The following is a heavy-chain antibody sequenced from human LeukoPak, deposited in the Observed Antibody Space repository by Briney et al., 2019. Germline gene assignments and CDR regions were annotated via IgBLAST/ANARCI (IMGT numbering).Heavy chain of an antibody. Sequence: GGSLRLLCAASGFTFSSLAMRWVPQAPGRGLEWGSAISASAGSTYYADSVKGRFTISRDNYKSTLYLQMDSLRAEDTAVYYCAKVGSGWYSYSDYWGQGTQVTVSS. J-gene: IGHJ4*02. V-gene: IGHV3-23*01. CDR1: GFTFSSLA. D-gene: IGHD6-19*01. CDR3: AKVGSGWYSYSDY. CDR2: ISASAGST.